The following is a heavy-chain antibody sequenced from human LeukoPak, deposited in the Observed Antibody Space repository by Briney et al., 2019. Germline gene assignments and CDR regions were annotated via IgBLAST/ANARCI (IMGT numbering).Heavy chain of an antibody. D-gene: IGHD3-22*01. CDR3: AKGVYYDSSGSDY. CDR2: ISWNSGSI. V-gene: IGHV3-9*01. J-gene: IGHJ4*02. CDR1: GSTFDDYA. Sequence: GGSLRLSCAASGSTFDDYAMHWVRQAPGKGLEWVSGISWNSGSIGYADSVKGRFTISRDNAKNSLYLQMNSLRAEDTALYYCAKGVYYDSSGSDYWGQGTLVTVSS.